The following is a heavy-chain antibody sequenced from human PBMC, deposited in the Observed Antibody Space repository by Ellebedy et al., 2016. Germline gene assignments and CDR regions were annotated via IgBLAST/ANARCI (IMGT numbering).Heavy chain of an antibody. Sequence: GESLKISCVASGFAFNNYLMSWVRQAPGKGLEWVAGIGEDGDGSFYADSVKGRFTISRDNSGHTLFLQMNSLRAEDTAIYYCAKPMFSTSPFDSWGQGTLVTVSS. CDR2: IGEDGDGS. CDR3: AKPMFSTSPFDS. CDR1: GFAFNNYL. D-gene: IGHD2-2*01. J-gene: IGHJ4*02. V-gene: IGHV3-23*01.